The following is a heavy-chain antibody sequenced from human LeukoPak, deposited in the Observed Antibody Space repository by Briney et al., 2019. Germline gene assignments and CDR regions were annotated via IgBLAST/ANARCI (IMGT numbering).Heavy chain of an antibody. D-gene: IGHD6-13*01. CDR2: INHSGST. Sequence: SETLSLTCAVYGGSFSGYYWSWIRQPPGKGLEWIGEINHSGSTNYNPSLKSRVTISVDTSKNQFSLKLSSVTAADTAVYYCARGGSYSSSWPPVSVYYYYMDVWGKGTTVTISS. J-gene: IGHJ6*03. CDR1: GGSFSGYY. V-gene: IGHV4-34*01. CDR3: ARGGSYSSSWPPVSVYYYYMDV.